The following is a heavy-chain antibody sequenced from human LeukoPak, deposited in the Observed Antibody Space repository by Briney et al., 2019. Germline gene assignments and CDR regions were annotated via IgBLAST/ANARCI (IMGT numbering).Heavy chain of an antibody. CDR2: IKQDGSEK. CDR3: ARGAGKSIAVAGRGGNWFDP. CDR1: GFSFSSFW. Sequence: GGSLRLPCAASGFSFSSFWMRWVRQAPGKGLEWVAHIKQDGSEKSYVESVRGRFTISRDNAKKSLYLQMNSLRVEDTAVYYCARGAGKSIAVAGRGGNWFDPWGQGTLVIVSS. D-gene: IGHD6-19*01. V-gene: IGHV3-7*01. J-gene: IGHJ5*02.